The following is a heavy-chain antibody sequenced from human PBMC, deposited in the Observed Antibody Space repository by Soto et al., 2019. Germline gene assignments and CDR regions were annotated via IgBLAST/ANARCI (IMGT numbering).Heavy chain of an antibody. J-gene: IGHJ4*02. Sequence: PGGSLRLSCVASGFTFSSYGMHWVRQAPGKGLEWVAIISYDGSNTYYADSVKGRFTISRDNSKNTLYLQMNSLRAEDTSVYYCAKEGGLSLRYYTSRTYYLDYSGQRTLDTGSS. CDR1: GFTFSSYG. CDR2: ISYDGSNT. CDR3: AKEGGLSLRYYTSRTYYLDY. D-gene: IGHD1-26*01. V-gene: IGHV3-30*18.